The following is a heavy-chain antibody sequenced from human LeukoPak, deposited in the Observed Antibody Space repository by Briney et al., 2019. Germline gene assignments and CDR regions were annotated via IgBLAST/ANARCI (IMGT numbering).Heavy chain of an antibody. J-gene: IGHJ6*03. CDR2: INPSGGST. Sequence: ASVKVSCKASGYTFTSYYMHWVRQAPGQGLEWMGIINPSGGSTSYAQKFQGRVTMTRDTSTSTVYMELSRLRSEDTAVYYCARGRRGVATILYYSYYYMDVWGKGTTVTISS. CDR3: ARGRRGVATILYYSYYYMDV. V-gene: IGHV1-46*01. D-gene: IGHD5-12*01. CDR1: GYTFTSYY.